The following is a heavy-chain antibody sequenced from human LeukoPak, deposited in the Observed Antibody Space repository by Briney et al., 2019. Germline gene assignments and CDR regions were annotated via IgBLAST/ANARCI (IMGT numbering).Heavy chain of an antibody. CDR3: ARDQRASPAAADY. CDR1: GFTFSSSW. V-gene: IGHV3-7*01. CDR2: IKEDGSEK. Sequence: GGSLRLSCAASGFTFSSSWMTWVRQAPGEGLEWGADIKEDGSEKYYVDSVKGRFTISRDNAKNSLYLQMNSLRAEHTAVYYCARDQRASPAAADYWGQGTLVTVSS. D-gene: IGHD2-15*01. J-gene: IGHJ4*02.